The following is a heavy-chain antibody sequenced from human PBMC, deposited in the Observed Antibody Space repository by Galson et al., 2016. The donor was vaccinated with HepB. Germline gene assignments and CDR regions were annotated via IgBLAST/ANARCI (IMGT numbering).Heavy chain of an antibody. CDR2: IGTNGDA. CDR3: ARGNYYYKSGFKVEYLDY. Sequence: SLRLSCAASGFTFSSYDMHWVRQGTGKSLEWVSAIGTNGDAYYPDSVKGRLTNSRENAKNLLYLQMNSLRAGDTAVYYCARGNYYYKSGFKVEYLDYWGQGTLVTVSS. CDR1: GFTFSSYD. V-gene: IGHV3-13*01. D-gene: IGHD3-22*01. J-gene: IGHJ4*02.